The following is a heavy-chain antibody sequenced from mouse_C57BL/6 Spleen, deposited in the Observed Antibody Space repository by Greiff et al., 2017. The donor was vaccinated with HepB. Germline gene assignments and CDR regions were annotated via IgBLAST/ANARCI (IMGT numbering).Heavy chain of an antibody. CDR2: INPNNGGT. CDR1: GYTFTDYN. V-gene: IGHV1-22*01. CDR3: ARKRGIYYGNSYAMDY. D-gene: IGHD2-1*01. Sequence: VQLQQSGPELVKPGASVKMSCKASGYTFTDYNMHWVKQSHGKSLEWIGYINPNNGGTSYNQKFKGKATLTVNKSSSTAYMELRSLTSEDSAVYYCARKRGIYYGNSYAMDYWGQGTSVTVSS. J-gene: IGHJ4*01.